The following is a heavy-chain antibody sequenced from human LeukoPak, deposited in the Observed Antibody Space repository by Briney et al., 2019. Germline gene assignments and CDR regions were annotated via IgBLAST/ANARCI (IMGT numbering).Heavy chain of an antibody. J-gene: IGHJ6*02. CDR3: ARYYYDSSAQGSYYYGMDV. CDR1: GFTLSGYS. CDR2: ISLSSSTI. V-gene: IGHV3-48*02. D-gene: IGHD3-22*01. Sequence: PGGSLRLSCAASGFTLSGYSMNCVRQAPGRGLEWVSYISLSSSTIYYADSVKGRFTISRDNAKNSLYLQMNSLRDEDTAVYYCARYYYDSSAQGSYYYGMDVWGQGTTVTVSS.